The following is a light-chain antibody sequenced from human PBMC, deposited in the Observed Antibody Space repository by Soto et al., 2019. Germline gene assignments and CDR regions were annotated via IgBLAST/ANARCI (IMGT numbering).Light chain of an antibody. J-gene: IGKJ4*01. V-gene: IGKV1-6*01. CDR2: AAS. Sequence: AIQMTQSPSSLSASVGDRVTITCRASQGIRNDLGWYQQKPGKAPKLLIYAASSLQSGVPSRLSGSGSGTDFTLTISRLQPEDLATYYGLQDYNYPLTFGGGTKVDIK. CDR3: LQDYNYPLT. CDR1: QGIRND.